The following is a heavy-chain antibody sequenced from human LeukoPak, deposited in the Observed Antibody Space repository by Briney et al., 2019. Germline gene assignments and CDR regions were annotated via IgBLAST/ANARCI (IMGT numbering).Heavy chain of an antibody. V-gene: IGHV3-33*01. CDR2: IWYDGSNK. CDR1: GFTFSSYG. D-gene: IGHD4-23*01. J-gene: IGHJ3*02. Sequence: PGGSLRLSCAASGFTFSSYGMHWVRQAPGKGLEWVAVIWYDGSNKYCADSVKGRFTISRDNSKNTLYLQMNSLRAEDTAVYYCARDGGNSNTDAFDIWGQGTMVTVSS. CDR3: ARDGGNSNTDAFDI.